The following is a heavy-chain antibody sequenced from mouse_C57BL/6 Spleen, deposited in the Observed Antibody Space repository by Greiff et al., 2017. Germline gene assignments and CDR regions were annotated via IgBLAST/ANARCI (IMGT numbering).Heavy chain of an antibody. J-gene: IGHJ1*03. V-gene: IGHV5-9-1*02. CDR3: TRKRGHTTGYFDV. CDR2: ISSGGDYI. Sequence: EVKLVESGEGLVKPGGSLKLSCAASGFTFSSYAMSWVRQTPEKRLEWVAYISSGGDYIYYADTVKGRFTISRDNARNTLYLQMSSLKSEDTAMYYCTRKRGHTTGYFDVWGTGTTVTVSS. D-gene: IGHD5-1-1*01. CDR1: GFTFSSYA.